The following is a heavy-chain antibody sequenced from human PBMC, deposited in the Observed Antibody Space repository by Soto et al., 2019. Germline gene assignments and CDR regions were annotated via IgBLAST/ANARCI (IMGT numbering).Heavy chain of an antibody. Sequence: EVQLVESGGGLVKPGGSLRLSCAASGFTFSSYSMNWVRQAPGKGLEWVSSISSSSSYIYYADSVKGRFTISRDNAKNSLYLQMNSLRAEDTAVYYCARGKRLAAAGSDLDYWGQGTLVTVSS. CDR2: ISSSSSYI. CDR1: GFTFSSYS. CDR3: ARGKRLAAAGSDLDY. V-gene: IGHV3-21*01. J-gene: IGHJ4*02. D-gene: IGHD6-13*01.